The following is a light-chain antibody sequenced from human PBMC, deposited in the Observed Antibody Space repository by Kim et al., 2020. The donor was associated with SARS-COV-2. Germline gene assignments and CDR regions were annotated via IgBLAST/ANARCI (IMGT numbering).Light chain of an antibody. V-gene: IGLV3-19*01. Sequence: SSELTQDPAVSVALGQTVRITCQGDSLRSYYASWYQQKPGQAPVLVIYGKNNRPSGIPDRFSGSSSGNTASLTITGAQAEDEAGYYCNSRDSSGNRFFGT. CDR2: GKN. CDR1: SLRSYY. J-gene: IGLJ1*01. CDR3: NSRDSSGNRF.